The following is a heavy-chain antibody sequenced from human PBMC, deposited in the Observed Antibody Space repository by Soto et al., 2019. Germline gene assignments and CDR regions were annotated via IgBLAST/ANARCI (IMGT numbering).Heavy chain of an antibody. CDR3: ARDGVVLPAAMPFRGRSDGYYYGMDV. CDR1: GYTFTSYG. CDR2: ISAYNGNT. D-gene: IGHD2-2*01. V-gene: IGHV1-18*01. Sequence: ASVKVSCKASGYTFTSYGISWVRQAPGQGLEWMGWISAYNGNTNYTQKLQGRVTMTTDTSTSTAYMELRSLRSDDTAVYYCARDGVVLPAAMPFRGRSDGYYYGMDVWGQGTTVTVSS. J-gene: IGHJ6*02.